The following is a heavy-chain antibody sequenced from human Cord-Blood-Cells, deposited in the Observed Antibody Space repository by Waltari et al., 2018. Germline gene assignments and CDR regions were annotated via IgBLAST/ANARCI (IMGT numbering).Heavy chain of an antibody. CDR1: GFTFRTSS. J-gene: IGHJ3*02. V-gene: IGHV3-21*01. Sequence: EVQLVELGGGLVKPGGSLSPFCPPSGFTFRTSSMNWVRQAPGKGLEWVSSISSSSSYIYYADSVKGRFTISRDNAKNSLYLQMNSLRAEDTAVYYCARGLEAFDIWGQGTMVTVSS. CDR3: ARGLEAFDI. CDR2: ISSSSSYI. D-gene: IGHD6-19*01.